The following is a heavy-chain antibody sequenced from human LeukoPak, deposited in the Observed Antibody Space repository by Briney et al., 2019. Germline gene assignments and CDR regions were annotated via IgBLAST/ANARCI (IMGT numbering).Heavy chain of an antibody. CDR3: ARGVAAARQYYFDY. CDR2: IYHSGST. J-gene: IGHJ4*02. V-gene: IGHV4-4*02. D-gene: IGHD6-13*01. Sequence: SGTLSLTCAVSGGSISSSNWWSWVRQPPGKGLEWIGEIYHSGSTNYNPSLKSRVTISVDKSKNQFSLKLSSVTAADTAVYYCARGVAAARQYYFDYWGQRTLVTVSS. CDR1: GGSISSSNW.